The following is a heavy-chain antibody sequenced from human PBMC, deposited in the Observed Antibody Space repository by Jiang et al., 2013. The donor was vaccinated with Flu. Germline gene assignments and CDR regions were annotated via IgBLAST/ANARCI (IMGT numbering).Heavy chain of an antibody. Sequence: GAEVKKPGASVKVSCKASGYTFTSYYMHWVRQAPGQGLEWMGIINPSGGSTSYAQKFQGRVTMTRDESTSTAYMELSSLRSEDTAVYYCALVVPAAMRLGYWGQGTLVTVSS. J-gene: IGHJ4*02. V-gene: IGHV1-46*01. CDR3: ALVVPAAMRLGY. D-gene: IGHD2-2*01. CDR1: GYTFTSYY. CDR2: INPSGGST.